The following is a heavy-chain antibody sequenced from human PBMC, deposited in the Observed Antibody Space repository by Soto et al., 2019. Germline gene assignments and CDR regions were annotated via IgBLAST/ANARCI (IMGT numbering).Heavy chain of an antibody. CDR2: MSNSGSRT. Sequence: VQLLESGGGLVQPGGSLRLSCAASGFTFSNYAMSWVRQAPGKGLEWVSAMSNSGSRTYYADSVKGRFIISRDNSKNTLYLQMNSLRPEDTAVYYCAKAYFDILTGYFGDYWGQGTLVSVSS. V-gene: IGHV3-23*01. J-gene: IGHJ4*02. D-gene: IGHD3-9*01. CDR1: GFTFSNYA. CDR3: AKAYFDILTGYFGDY.